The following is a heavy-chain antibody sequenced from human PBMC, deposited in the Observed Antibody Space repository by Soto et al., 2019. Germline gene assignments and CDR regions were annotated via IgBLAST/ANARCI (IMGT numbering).Heavy chain of an antibody. CDR2: LNPKXGSA. D-gene: IGHD4-17*01. J-gene: IGHJ4*02. CDR3: ASSTVTKSIF. V-gene: IGHV1-8*01. CDR1: GYIFTSYE. Sequence: ASXKVSCKASGYIFTSYEINWVRQATGQGSEGMGXLNPKXGSAGYERKCXXRVTMTRXXSIRPAYMELSSVRSEDKAVYYCASSTVTKSIFWGKGTLVTVYS.